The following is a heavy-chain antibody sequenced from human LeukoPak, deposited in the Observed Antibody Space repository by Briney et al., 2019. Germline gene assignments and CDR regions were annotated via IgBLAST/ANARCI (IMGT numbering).Heavy chain of an antibody. J-gene: IGHJ4*02. CDR2: INHSGST. D-gene: IGHD3-10*01. Sequence: PSETLSLTCAVYGGSFSGYYWSWIRQPPGKGLEWIGEINHSGSTNYNPSLKSRVTISVDTSKNQFSLKLSSVTAADTAVYYCARRRLLWFGELPDFDYWAQGTLVTVSS. CDR1: GGSFSGYY. CDR3: ARRRLLWFGELPDFDY. V-gene: IGHV4-34*01.